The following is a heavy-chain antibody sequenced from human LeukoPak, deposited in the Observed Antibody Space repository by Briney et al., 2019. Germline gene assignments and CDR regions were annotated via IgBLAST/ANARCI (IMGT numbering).Heavy chain of an antibody. Sequence: SETLSLTCTVSGGSISSSSYYWGWIRQPAGKGLEWIGRIYTSGSTNYNPSLKSRVTISVDTSKNQFSLKLSSVTAADTAVYYCASSTAMVTFDYWGQGTLVTVSS. CDR2: IYTSGST. CDR1: GGSISSSSYY. CDR3: ASSTAMVTFDY. V-gene: IGHV4-61*02. D-gene: IGHD5-18*01. J-gene: IGHJ4*02.